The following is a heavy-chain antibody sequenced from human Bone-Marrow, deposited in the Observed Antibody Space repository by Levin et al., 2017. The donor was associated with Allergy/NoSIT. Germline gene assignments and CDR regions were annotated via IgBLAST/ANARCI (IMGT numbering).Heavy chain of an antibody. V-gene: IGHV3-30*18. CDR2: ISADGTKT. CDR3: AKDPNAVVLPTAIRFDN. CDR1: GFTFNSHG. D-gene: IGHD2-21*01. J-gene: IGHJ4*02. Sequence: AGGSLRLSCAASGFTFNSHGIHWVRQAPGNGLEWVAVISADGTKTWYADSVKGRFIISRDNSQNRVFLQMNSLRVEDTAVFYCAKDPNAVVLPTAIRFDNWGQGTRVIVSS.